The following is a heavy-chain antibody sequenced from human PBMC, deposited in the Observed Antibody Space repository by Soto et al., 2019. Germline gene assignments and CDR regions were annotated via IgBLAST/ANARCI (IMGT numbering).Heavy chain of an antibody. Sequence: GGSLRLSCAASGFTFSSYGMHWVRQAPGKGLEWVAVIWYDGSNKYYADSVKGRFTISRDNSKNTLYLQMNSLRAEDTAVYYCARDLIRQQLLPSRLYYYYYGMDVWGQGTTVTVSS. D-gene: IGHD6-13*01. J-gene: IGHJ6*02. CDR2: IWYDGSNK. CDR1: GFTFSSYG. CDR3: ARDLIRQQLLPSRLYYYYYGMDV. V-gene: IGHV3-33*01.